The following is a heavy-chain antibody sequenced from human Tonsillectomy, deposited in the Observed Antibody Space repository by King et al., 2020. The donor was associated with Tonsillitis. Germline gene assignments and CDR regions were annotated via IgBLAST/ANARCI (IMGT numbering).Heavy chain of an antibody. J-gene: IGHJ4*02. Sequence: VQLVESGGGLIHPGGSLRLSCAASGFTFSSYGMNWVRQAPGKGLEWVSYISSSSSTTYYADSVKGRFTISRDNAKNSLYLQMNSLRAEDTAVYYCASYRQTVTSWDYWGQGTLVTVSS. CDR3: ASYRQTVTSWDY. CDR1: GFTFSSYG. CDR2: ISSSSSTT. V-gene: IGHV3-48*04. D-gene: IGHD4-17*01.